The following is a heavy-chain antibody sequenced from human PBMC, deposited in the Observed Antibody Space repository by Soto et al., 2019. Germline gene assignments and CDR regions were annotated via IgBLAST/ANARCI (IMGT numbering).Heavy chain of an antibody. CDR1: GLTFSRYT. V-gene: IGHV3-30-3*01. J-gene: IGHJ4*02. CDR3: ARFRSERPFDY. CDR2: ISYDGNNK. Sequence: GGSLRLSCAASGLTFSRYTMHWVRQAPGKGLGWVAVISYDGNNKYYADSVKGRFTISRDNSKNTLSLQMNSLRPEDTAVYYCARFRSERPFDYWGQGTLVTVSS.